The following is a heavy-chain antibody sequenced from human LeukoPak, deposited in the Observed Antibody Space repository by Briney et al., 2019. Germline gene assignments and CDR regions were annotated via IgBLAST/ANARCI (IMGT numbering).Heavy chain of an antibody. CDR1: GGTFSSYA. J-gene: IGHJ4*02. CDR2: IIPIFGTA. Sequence: ASVKVSCKASGGTFSSYAISWVRQAPGQGLEWMGGIIPIFGTANYAQKFQGRVTITADESTGTAYMELSSLRSEDTAVYYCARGEKPGYSYGYYWGQGTLVTVSS. CDR3: ARGEKPGYSYGYY. V-gene: IGHV1-69*13. D-gene: IGHD5-18*01.